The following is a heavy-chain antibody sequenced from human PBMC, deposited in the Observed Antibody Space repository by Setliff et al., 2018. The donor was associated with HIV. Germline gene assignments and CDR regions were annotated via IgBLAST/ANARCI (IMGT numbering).Heavy chain of an antibody. J-gene: IGHJ4*02. CDR3: ARHDNYDNGGYYNLYYFDS. V-gene: IGHV4-39*01. D-gene: IGHD3-22*01. CDR2: IYQSGST. Sequence: PSETLSLTCTVYGASTSNSNSYWGWIRQPPGKRLEWLGSIYQSGSTSYNPSLSSRLTISVDSSKNQVSLRLSSVTAADTAVYFCARHDNYDNGGYYNLYYFDSWGPGTLVTVSS. CDR1: GASTSNSNSY.